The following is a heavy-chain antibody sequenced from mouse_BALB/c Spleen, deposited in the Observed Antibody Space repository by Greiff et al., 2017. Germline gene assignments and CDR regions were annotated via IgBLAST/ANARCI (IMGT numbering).Heavy chain of an antibody. Sequence: VQLVESGAELVRPGVSVKISCKGSGYTFTDYAMHWVKQSHAKSLEWIGVISTYYGDASYNQKFKGKATMTVDKSSSTAYMELARLTSEDSAIYYCAREGLYDGYYSYAMDYWGQGTSVTVSS. CDR2: ISTYYGDA. D-gene: IGHD2-3*01. CDR1: GYTFTDYA. V-gene: IGHV1S137*01. CDR3: AREGLYDGYYSYAMDY. J-gene: IGHJ4*01.